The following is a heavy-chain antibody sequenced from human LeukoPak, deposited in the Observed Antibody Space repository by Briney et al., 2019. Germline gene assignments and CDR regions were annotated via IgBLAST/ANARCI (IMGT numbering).Heavy chain of an antibody. V-gene: IGHV3-48*03. CDR1: RFPFSSYE. CDR2: ISSSGGSK. J-gene: IGHJ4*02. D-gene: IGHD1-26*01. CDR3: ARDLGGTADY. Sequence: GGSLRLSCAASRFPFSSYEMNWVRQAPGKGLEWVSYISSSGGSKYYADSVKGRFTISRDNAKNSLFLQMNSLRAEDTAVYYCARDLGGTADYWGQGTLVTVSS.